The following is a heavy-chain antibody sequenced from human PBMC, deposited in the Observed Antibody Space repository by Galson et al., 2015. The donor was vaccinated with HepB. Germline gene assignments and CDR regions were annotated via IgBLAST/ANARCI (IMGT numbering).Heavy chain of an antibody. Sequence: QSGAEVKKPGASVKVSCKAYGDTFSSYGITWVRQAPGQGLEWMGWISAYSGISHYAQNVQGRVTMTIDKSTGTAYMDLRSLRSDDTAVYYCASQGEIGGFDIWGQGTMVTV. V-gene: IGHV1-18*01. J-gene: IGHJ3*02. CDR3: ASQGEIGGFDI. D-gene: IGHD3-16*01. CDR2: ISAYSGIS. CDR1: GDTFSSYG.